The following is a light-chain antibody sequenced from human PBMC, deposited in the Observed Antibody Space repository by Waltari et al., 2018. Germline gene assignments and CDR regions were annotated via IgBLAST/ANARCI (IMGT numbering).Light chain of an antibody. V-gene: IGLV3-19*01. CDR2: VKN. J-gene: IGLJ2*01. CDR1: SLRSYY. Sequence: TQDPAVSVAMGQTVRITCQGDSLRSYYASWYQQRPGQAPILVMYVKNSRPSGVPDRFSGSSSDDTASLTIPGAQAEDEAYYCCHSRDASGSGGAFGGGTKLTVL. CDR3: HSRDASGSGGA.